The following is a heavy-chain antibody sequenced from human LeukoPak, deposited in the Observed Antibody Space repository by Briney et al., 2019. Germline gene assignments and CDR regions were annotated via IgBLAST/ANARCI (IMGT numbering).Heavy chain of an antibody. CDR1: GYTFTGYY. J-gene: IGHJ4*02. V-gene: IGHV1-2*06. D-gene: IGHD5-12*01. Sequence: ASVKVSCKASGYTFTGYYMHWVRQAPGQGLEWMGRINPNSGGTNYAQRFQGRVTMTRDTSISTAYMELSRLRSDDTAVYYCARDRGYSGYDLGHYWGQGTLVTVSS. CDR2: INPNSGGT. CDR3: ARDRGYSGYDLGHY.